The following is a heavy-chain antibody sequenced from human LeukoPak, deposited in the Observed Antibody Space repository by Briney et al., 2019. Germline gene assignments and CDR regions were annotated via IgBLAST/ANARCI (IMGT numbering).Heavy chain of an antibody. CDR2: IYPGNSDT. J-gene: IGHJ4*02. D-gene: IGHD2-15*01. Sequence: GESLKISCKGSGYTFTSYWVAWVRQMPGRGLEWMGMIYPGNSDTRYSPSFQGQVTISADESSTTAYLQWSSLKASDTAIYYCAKRGSYCFDSWGQGTLVTVSS. CDR3: AKRGSYCFDS. V-gene: IGHV5-51*01. CDR1: GYTFTSYW.